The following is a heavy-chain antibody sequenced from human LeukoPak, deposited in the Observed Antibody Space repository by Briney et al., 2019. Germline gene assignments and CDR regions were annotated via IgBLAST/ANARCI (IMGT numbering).Heavy chain of an antibody. CDR1: GGSISSSSYY. Sequence: SETLSLTCTVSGGSISSSSYYWGWLRQPPGKGLEWIGSIYYSGSTYYNPSFKSRVTISVDTSKNQFSLKLSSVTAADTAVYYCARSGDLRLEWLFHWGQGTLVTVSS. D-gene: IGHD3-3*01. CDR3: ARSGDLRLEWLFH. J-gene: IGHJ4*02. V-gene: IGHV4-39*01. CDR2: IYYSGST.